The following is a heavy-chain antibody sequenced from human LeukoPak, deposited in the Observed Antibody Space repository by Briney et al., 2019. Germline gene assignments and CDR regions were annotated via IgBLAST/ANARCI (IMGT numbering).Heavy chain of an antibody. CDR3: ARGGDYYDSSGYYDDAFDI. CDR2: INPSGGST. D-gene: IGHD3-22*01. J-gene: IGHJ3*02. V-gene: IGHV1-46*01. Sequence: ASVKVSCKASGYTSTSYGISWVRQAPGQGLEWMGIINPSGGSTSYAQKFQGRVTMTRDTSISTAYMELSRLRSGDTAVYYCARGGDYYDSSGYYDDAFDIWGQGTMVTVSS. CDR1: GYTSTSYG.